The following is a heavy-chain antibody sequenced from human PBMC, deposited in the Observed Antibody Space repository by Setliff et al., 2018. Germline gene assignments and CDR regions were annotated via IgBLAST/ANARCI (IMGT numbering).Heavy chain of an antibody. Sequence: PSETLSLTCTVSGDSISRAKYYWSWIRQSAGKGLECLGRIYTDGSTKYNPSLNSRVTLLIDTAKNQISLRLSSVTAADTAVYFCARDFELLENYDIRGVFFDYWGQGTLVTVSS. V-gene: IGHV4-61*02. CDR2: IYTDGST. CDR1: GDSISRAKYY. J-gene: IGHJ4*01. D-gene: IGHD3-9*01. CDR3: ARDFELLENYDIRGVFFDY.